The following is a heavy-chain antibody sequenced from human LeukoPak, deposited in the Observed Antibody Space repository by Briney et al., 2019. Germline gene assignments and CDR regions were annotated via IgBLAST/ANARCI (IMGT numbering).Heavy chain of an antibody. V-gene: IGHV4-34*01. CDR3: ARGGRVVPAAIRWFDP. J-gene: IGHJ5*02. CDR2: INHSGST. D-gene: IGHD2-2*01. Sequence: SETLSLTCAVYGGSFSGYYCSWIRQPPGKGLEWIGEINHSGSTNYNPSLKSRVTISVDTSKNQFSLKLSSVTAADTAVYYCARGGRVVPAAIRWFDPWRQGTLVTVSS. CDR1: GGSFSGYY.